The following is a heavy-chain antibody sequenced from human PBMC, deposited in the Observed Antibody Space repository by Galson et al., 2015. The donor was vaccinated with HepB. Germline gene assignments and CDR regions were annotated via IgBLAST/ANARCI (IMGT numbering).Heavy chain of an antibody. Sequence: SLRLSCAASGFTFSSYEMNWVRQAPGKGLEWVSYISSSGSTIYYADSVKGRFTISRDNAKNSLYLQMNSLRAEDTAVYYCASPHPQGRWLQNYYYGMDVWGQGTTVTVSS. CDR2: ISSSGSTI. D-gene: IGHD5-24*01. CDR3: ASPHPQGRWLQNYYYGMDV. J-gene: IGHJ6*02. V-gene: IGHV3-48*03. CDR1: GFTFSSYE.